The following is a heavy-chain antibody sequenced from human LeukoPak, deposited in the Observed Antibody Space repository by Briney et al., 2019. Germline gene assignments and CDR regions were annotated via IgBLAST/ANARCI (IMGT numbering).Heavy chain of an antibody. J-gene: IGHJ4*02. Sequence: GGSQRLSCAASGFTFSNYGMSWVRQVPGKGLEWVSAIGGSGGTTYYGDSVKGRFTVSRDNSRNTLYLQMNSLSAEDTAVYYCAKIVTSATAYWGQGTLVTVSS. D-gene: IGHD2-15*01. CDR3: AKIVTSATAY. CDR2: IGGSGGTT. V-gene: IGHV3-23*01. CDR1: GFTFSNYG.